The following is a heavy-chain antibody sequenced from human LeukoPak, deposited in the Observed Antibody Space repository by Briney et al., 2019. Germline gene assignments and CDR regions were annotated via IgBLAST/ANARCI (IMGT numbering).Heavy chain of an antibody. V-gene: IGHV4-59*01. CDR3: AREMGRFDY. CDR2: IYYSGSA. Sequence: PSETLSLTCTVSGGSISSYYWSWIRQPPGKGLEWIGYIYYSGSANYNPSLKSRVTISVDTSKDQFSLKLSSVTAADTAVYYCAREMGRFDYWGQGTLVTVSS. D-gene: IGHD1-26*01. CDR1: GGSISSYY. J-gene: IGHJ4*02.